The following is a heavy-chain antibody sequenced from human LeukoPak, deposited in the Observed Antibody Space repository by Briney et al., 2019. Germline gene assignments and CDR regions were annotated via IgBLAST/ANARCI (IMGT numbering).Heavy chain of an antibody. Sequence: SETLSLTCSVSAGSISSYYWSWIRQPPGKGLEWIGYIYYSGSTNYNPSLKSRVTISVDTSKNQFSLKLSSVTAADTAVYYCARLGCGGDCYWTYYYGMDVWGQGTTVTVSS. CDR3: ARLGCGGDCYWTYYYGMDV. D-gene: IGHD2-21*02. CDR1: AGSISSYY. V-gene: IGHV4-59*08. J-gene: IGHJ6*02. CDR2: IYYSGST.